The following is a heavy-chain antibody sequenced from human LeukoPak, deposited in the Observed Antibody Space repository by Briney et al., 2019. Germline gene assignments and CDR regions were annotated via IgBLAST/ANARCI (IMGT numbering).Heavy chain of an antibody. D-gene: IGHD3-16*01. Sequence: GGSLRLSCAASGFTFSNAWMSWVRQAPGKGLEWVGRIKSKTFGGTTDYAAPVKGRFTISRDDSKNTLYLHMNTLKTEDTAIYYCTTLGAFDYWGQGTLVTASS. J-gene: IGHJ4*02. CDR1: GFTFSNAW. V-gene: IGHV3-15*01. CDR2: IKSKTFGGTT. CDR3: TTLGAFDY.